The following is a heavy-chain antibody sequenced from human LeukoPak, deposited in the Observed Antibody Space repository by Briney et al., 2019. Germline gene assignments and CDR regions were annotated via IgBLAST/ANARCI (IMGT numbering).Heavy chain of an antibody. CDR1: GYTFTSYD. V-gene: IGHV1-8*01. J-gene: IGHJ6*02. CDR2: MNPNSGNT. D-gene: IGHD2-8*01. CDR3: ARGYIVLMVYAPYYYGMHV. Sequence: VASVKVSCKASGYTFTSYDINWVRQATGQGLEWMGWMNPNSGNTGYAQKFQGRVTMTRNTSISTAYMELSSLRSDDTAVYYCARGYIVLMVYAPYYYGMHVWGQGTTVTVSS.